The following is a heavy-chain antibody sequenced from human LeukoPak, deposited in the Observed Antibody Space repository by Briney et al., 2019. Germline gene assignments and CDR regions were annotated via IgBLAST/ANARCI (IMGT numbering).Heavy chain of an antibody. CDR1: GGSISSGSYY. Sequence: SQTLSLTCTVSGGSISSGSYYWSWIRQPPGKGLEWIGYIYYSGSAYYNPSLKSRVAMSVDTSKNQFSLKLSSVSTADTAVYYCARARAAAGGLYATAEYFQHWGQGTLVTVSS. V-gene: IGHV4-61*01. CDR3: ARARAAAGGLYATAEYFQH. J-gene: IGHJ1*01. D-gene: IGHD6-13*01. CDR2: IYYSGSA.